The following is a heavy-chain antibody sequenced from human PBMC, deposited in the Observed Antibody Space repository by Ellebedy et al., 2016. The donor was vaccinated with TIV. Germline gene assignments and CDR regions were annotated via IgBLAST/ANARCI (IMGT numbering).Heavy chain of an antibody. D-gene: IGHD4-23*01. Sequence: MPGGSLRLSCNVSGGSIRGTTYFWGWIRQPPGKGLEWIGSIHYSGSTYYSPSLKSRVTISVDTSKNQFSLRLNSVTAADTAVYYCARQQDYGGNHQAFDYWGQGTLVTVSS. CDR2: IHYSGST. CDR1: GGSIRGTTYF. CDR3: ARQQDYGGNHQAFDY. V-gene: IGHV4-39*01. J-gene: IGHJ4*02.